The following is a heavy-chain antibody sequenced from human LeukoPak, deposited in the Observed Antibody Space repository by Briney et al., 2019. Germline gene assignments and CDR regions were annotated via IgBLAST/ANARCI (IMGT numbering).Heavy chain of an antibody. J-gene: IGHJ5*02. Sequence: GGSLRLSCAASGFTFTSSAMNWVRQAPGKGLEWVSASGTAGDTYYADSVKGRFTISRDNSKNTLYPQMNSLRAEDTAVYYCAKSAGSGTMARFDPWGQGTLVTVSS. V-gene: IGHV3-23*01. D-gene: IGHD3-10*01. CDR3: AKSAGSGTMARFDP. CDR1: GFTFTSSA. CDR2: SGTAGDT.